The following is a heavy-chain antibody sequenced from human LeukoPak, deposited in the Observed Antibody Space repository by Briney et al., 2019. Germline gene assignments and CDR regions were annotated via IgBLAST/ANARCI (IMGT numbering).Heavy chain of an antibody. Sequence: PSETLSLTCTVSGGSISSSSYYWGWVRQPPGEGLEWIGSIYYSGSTYYNPSLKSRVTISVDTSKNQFSLKLSSVTAADTAVYYCARESRLLWFGGGHWFDPWGQGTLVTVSS. CDR2: IYYSGST. D-gene: IGHD3-10*01. CDR1: GGSISSSSYY. CDR3: ARESRLLWFGGGHWFDP. J-gene: IGHJ5*02. V-gene: IGHV4-39*07.